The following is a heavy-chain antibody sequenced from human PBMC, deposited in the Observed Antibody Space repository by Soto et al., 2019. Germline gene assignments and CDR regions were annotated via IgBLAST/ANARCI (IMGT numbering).Heavy chain of an antibody. CDR2: IYSGGST. D-gene: IGHD6-13*01. CDR1: GFTVSSNY. V-gene: IGHV3-53*01. Sequence: EVQLVESGGGLIQPGGSLRLSCAASGFTVSSNYMSWVRQAPGKGLEWVSVIYSGGSTYYADSVKGRFTISRDNSKNTLYLQMNSLRAEDTAVYYCARDASSWSIGMDVWGQGTTVTVSS. CDR3: ARDASSWSIGMDV. J-gene: IGHJ6*02.